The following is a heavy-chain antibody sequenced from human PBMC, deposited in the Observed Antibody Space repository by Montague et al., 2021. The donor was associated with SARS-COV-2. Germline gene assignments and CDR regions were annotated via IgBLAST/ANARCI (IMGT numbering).Heavy chain of an antibody. CDR2: IWYDGSNQ. J-gene: IGHJ6*02. Sequence: YLSLSCAASGFTFSSYDMHWVRQAPGKGLEWVAVIWYDGSNQYYGDSVKGRFTISRDNSKNTLYLQMNSLRAEDTAVYYCAREYSAPRWFGEYNRYGMDVGGQGTTVTVSS. D-gene: IGHD3-10*01. CDR3: AREYSAPRWFGEYNRYGMDV. CDR1: GFTFSSYD. V-gene: IGHV3-33*08.